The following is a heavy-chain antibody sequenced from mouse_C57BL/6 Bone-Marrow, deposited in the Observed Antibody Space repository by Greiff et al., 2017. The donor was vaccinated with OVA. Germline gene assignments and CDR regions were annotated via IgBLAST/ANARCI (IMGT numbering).Heavy chain of an antibody. CDR1: GYTFTSYW. V-gene: IGHV1-55*01. CDR2: IYPGSGST. CDR3: ARGHYYGSSYPYWYFDV. D-gene: IGHD1-1*01. J-gene: IGHJ1*03. Sequence: QVQLKQPGAELVKPGASVKMSCKASGYTFTSYWITWVKQRPGQGLEWIGDIYPGSGSTNYNEKFKSKATLTVDTSSSTAYMQLSSLTSEDSAVYYCARGHYYGSSYPYWYFDVWGTGTTVTVSS.